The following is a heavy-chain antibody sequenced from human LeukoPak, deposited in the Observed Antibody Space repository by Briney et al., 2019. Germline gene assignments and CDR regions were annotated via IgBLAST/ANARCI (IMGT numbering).Heavy chain of an antibody. V-gene: IGHV1-8*03. Sequence: GASVKVSCKASGYTFTSYDINWVRQATGQGLEWMGWINPNTGNTGYAQSFQGRVTISRNTSMSTAYMELRGLRSDDTAVYYCARARIGYRRITSCPAFGYWGQGTLVTVSS. D-gene: IGHD2-2*03. CDR1: GYTFTSYD. CDR2: INPNTGNT. CDR3: ARARIGYRRITSCPAFGY. J-gene: IGHJ4*02.